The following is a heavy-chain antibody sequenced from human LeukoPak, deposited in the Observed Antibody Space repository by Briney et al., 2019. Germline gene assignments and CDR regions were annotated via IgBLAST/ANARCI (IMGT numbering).Heavy chain of an antibody. V-gene: IGHV1-2*02. CDR1: GYTFTGYY. J-gene: IGHJ4*02. D-gene: IGHD4-17*01. CDR3: ARVRTVTTPF. Sequence: GASVKVSCKASGYTFTGYYLHWVRQAPGQGLEWMGWISPSSGGTNYARKLQGRVTMTTDTSTNTAYMELSRLRSDDTAVYYCARVRTVTTPFWGQGTLVTVSS. CDR2: ISPSSGGT.